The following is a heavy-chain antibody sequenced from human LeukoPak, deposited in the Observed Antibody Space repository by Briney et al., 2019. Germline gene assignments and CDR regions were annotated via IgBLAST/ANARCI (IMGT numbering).Heavy chain of an antibody. CDR2: IRYDGSNK. V-gene: IGHV3-30*02. CDR1: GFTFSSYG. CDR3: ARGRRTTMIVVVIPPDY. J-gene: IGHJ4*02. D-gene: IGHD3-22*01. Sequence: GGSLRLSCAASGFTFSSYGMHWVRQAPGKGLEWVAFIRYDGSNKYYADSVKGRFTISRDNSKNTLYLQMNSLRAEDTAVYYCARGRRTTMIVVVIPPDYWGQGTLVTVSS.